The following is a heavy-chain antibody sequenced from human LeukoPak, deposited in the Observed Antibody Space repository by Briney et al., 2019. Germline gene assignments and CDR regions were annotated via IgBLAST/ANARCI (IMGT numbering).Heavy chain of an antibody. CDR3: ARGDYDSSGYYHY. J-gene: IGHJ4*02. CDR2: INPNSGGT. V-gene: IGHV1-2*02. CDR1: GYTFTGYY. Sequence: ASVKVSCKASGYTFTGYYMHWVRQAPGQGLEWMGWINPNSGGTNYAQKFQGRVTMTRDTSISTAYMELSRLRSDDTAVYYCARGDYDSSGYYHYWGQGTLVTVSS. D-gene: IGHD3-22*01.